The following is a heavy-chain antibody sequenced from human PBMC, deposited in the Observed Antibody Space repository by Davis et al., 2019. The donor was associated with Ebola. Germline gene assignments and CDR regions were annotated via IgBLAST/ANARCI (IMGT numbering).Heavy chain of an antibody. D-gene: IGHD5-18*01. CDR3: VKGWGGYNFDK. J-gene: IGHJ4*02. CDR2: IDVRDYNT. Sequence: PGGSLRLSCVASGFSLTDYGMHWVRQAPGKGLEWISRIDVRDYNTYYADSVKGRFTVSKDDSKSTVHLQMNSLRVDDRSVYYWVKGWGGYNFDKWGQGTLVTVSS. CDR1: GFSLTDYG. V-gene: IGHV3-23*01.